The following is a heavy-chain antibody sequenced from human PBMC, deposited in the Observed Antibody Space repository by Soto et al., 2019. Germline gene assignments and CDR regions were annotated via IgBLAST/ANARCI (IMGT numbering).Heavy chain of an antibody. D-gene: IGHD3-22*01. V-gene: IGHV3-21*01. CDR2: ISSSSYI. J-gene: IGHJ5*02. CDR1: GFTFSSYS. Sequence: LRLSCAASGFTFSSYSMNWVRQAPGKGLEWVSSISSSSYIYYADSVKGRFTISRDNAKNSLYLQMNSLRAEDTAVYYCARDSRPRYYYDSSGPNWFDPWGQGTLVTVSS. CDR3: ARDSRPRYYYDSSGPNWFDP.